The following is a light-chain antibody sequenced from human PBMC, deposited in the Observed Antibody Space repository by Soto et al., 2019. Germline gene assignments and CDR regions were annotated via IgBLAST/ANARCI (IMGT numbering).Light chain of an antibody. CDR1: QSITSS. J-gene: IGKJ1*01. CDR3: DQYIQYPWT. V-gene: IGKV1-5*03. Sequence: DIQMTQSPSTLSASVGDRVTITCRASQSITSSLAWSQQKPRKAPKLLIYNASSLESGVPSRLSGSRSETAFSLTVSSLRPEDLGTFYCDQYIQYPWTLGLGTKVQVK. CDR2: NAS.